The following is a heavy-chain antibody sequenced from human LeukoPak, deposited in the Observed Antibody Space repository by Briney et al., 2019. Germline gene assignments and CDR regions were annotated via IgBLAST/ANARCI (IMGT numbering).Heavy chain of an antibody. Sequence: ASVKVSCKASGYTFTSYAMHWVRQAPGQRLEWMGWINAGNGNTKYSQKFQGRVTITRDTSASTAYMELSSLRSEDTAVYYCARELVESPPRYCSSTSCPPRDYRGQGTLVTVSS. CDR1: GYTFTSYA. V-gene: IGHV1-3*01. CDR2: INAGNGNT. D-gene: IGHD2-2*01. J-gene: IGHJ4*02. CDR3: ARELVESPPRYCSSTSCPPRDY.